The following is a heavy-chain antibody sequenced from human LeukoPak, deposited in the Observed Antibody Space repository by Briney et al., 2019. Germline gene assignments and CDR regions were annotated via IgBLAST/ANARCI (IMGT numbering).Heavy chain of an antibody. V-gene: IGHV3-74*01. CDR3: ARLRMGHYFDY. D-gene: IGHD2-8*01. J-gene: IGHJ4*02. CDR1: GFTFSSYW. CDR2: INSDGSST. Sequence: GGSLRLSCAGSGFTFSSYWMYWVRQAPGKGLVWVSRINSDGSSTSYADSVKGRFTISRDNAKNTLYLQTNSLRAEDTAVYYCARLRMGHYFDYWGQGTLVTVSS.